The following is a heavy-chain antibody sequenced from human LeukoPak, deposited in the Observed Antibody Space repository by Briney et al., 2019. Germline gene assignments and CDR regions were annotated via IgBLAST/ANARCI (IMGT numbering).Heavy chain of an antibody. Sequence: SETLSLTCTVSGGSISSRSDYWGWSRRPRGRGLEWIGGIYYSGSTYYNPALKSRVTISVDTSKNQFSLKLSSVTAADTAVYYCARLLRVVVPAAFPDYWGQGTLVTVSS. CDR1: GGSISSRSDY. V-gene: IGHV4-39*01. CDR2: IYYSGST. CDR3: ARLLRVVVPAAFPDY. J-gene: IGHJ4*02. D-gene: IGHD2-2*01.